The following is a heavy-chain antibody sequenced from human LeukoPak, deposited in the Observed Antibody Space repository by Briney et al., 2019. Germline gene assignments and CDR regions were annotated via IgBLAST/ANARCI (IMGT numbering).Heavy chain of an antibody. CDR1: GFTFSSYA. D-gene: IGHD5-18*01. V-gene: IGHV3-64D*06. J-gene: IGHJ4*02. CDR2: ISSNGGST. CDR3: VKDRRRGYSYGYSDY. Sequence: GGSLRLSCSASGFTFSSYAMHWVRQAPGKVLEYVSAISSNGGSTYYADSVKGRFTISRDNSKNTLYLQMSSLRAEDTAVYYCVKDRRRGYSYGYSDYWGQGTLVTVSS.